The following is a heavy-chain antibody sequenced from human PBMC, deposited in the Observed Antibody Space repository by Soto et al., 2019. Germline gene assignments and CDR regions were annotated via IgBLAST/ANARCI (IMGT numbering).Heavy chain of an antibody. J-gene: IGHJ6*03. V-gene: IGHV3-66*01. CDR1: GFTVSSNY. Sequence: EVQLVESGGGLVQPGGSLRLSCAASGFTVSSNYMSWVRQAPGKGLEWVSVIYSGGSTYYADSVKGRFTISRDNSKNTLYLQMNSLRAEDTAVYYCARVPSITIFGVVIQNYYMDVWAKGTTVTVSS. D-gene: IGHD3-3*01. CDR3: ARVPSITIFGVVIQNYYMDV. CDR2: IYSGGST.